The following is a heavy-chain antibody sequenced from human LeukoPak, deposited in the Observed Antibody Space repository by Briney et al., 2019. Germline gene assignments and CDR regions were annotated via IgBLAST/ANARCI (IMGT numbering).Heavy chain of an antibody. V-gene: IGHV3-21*01. CDR1: GFTFSSYS. CDR3: ARDQDSSASGD. J-gene: IGHJ4*02. Sequence: GGSLRLSCAASGFTFSSYSMNWVRQAPGKGLEWVSSTSSSSSYIYYADSVKGRFTISRDNAKNSLYLQMNSLRAEDTAVYYCARDQDSSASGDWGQGTLVTVSS. CDR2: TSSSSSYI. D-gene: IGHD6-6*01.